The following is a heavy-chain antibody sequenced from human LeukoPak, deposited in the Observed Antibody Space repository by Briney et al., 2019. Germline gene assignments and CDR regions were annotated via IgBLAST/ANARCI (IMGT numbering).Heavy chain of an antibody. CDR2: IYYSGST. V-gene: IGHV4-59*08. Sequence: SETLSLTCTVSGGSISSDYWSWIRQPPGKGLEWIGYIYYSGSTNYNPSLKSRATISIDTSKKQFSPKLSSVTAADTAVYYCARRSLVRTVGYYYGMDVWGQGTTVTVSS. D-gene: IGHD1-26*01. J-gene: IGHJ6*02. CDR3: ARRSLVRTVGYYYGMDV. CDR1: GGSISSDY.